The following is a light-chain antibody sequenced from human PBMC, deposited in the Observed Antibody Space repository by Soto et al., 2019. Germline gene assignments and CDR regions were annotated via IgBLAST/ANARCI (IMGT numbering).Light chain of an antibody. CDR2: RNN. V-gene: IGLV1-47*01. J-gene: IGLJ2*01. Sequence: QHVLTQPPSASGTPGQRVTISCSGSSSNIGSNYVYWYQQLPGTAPKLLIYRNNQRPSGVPDRFSGSKSGTSASLAISGLRSEDEADYYCAAWDDSLSVHVVFGGGTKVTVL. CDR3: AAWDDSLSVHVV. CDR1: SSNIGSNY.